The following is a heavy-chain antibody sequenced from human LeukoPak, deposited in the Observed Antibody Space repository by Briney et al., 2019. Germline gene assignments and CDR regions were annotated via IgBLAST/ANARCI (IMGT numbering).Heavy chain of an antibody. CDR2: IIPIFGTA. V-gene: IGHV1-69*13. J-gene: IGHJ6*02. CDR3: ARDQSGDAVAPVRGYYYGMDV. D-gene: IGHD6-19*01. Sequence: GASVKVSCKASGGTFSSYAISWVRQAPGQGLEWMGGIIPIFGTANYAQKFQGRVTITADESTSTAYMELSSLRSEDTAVYYCARDQSGDAVAPVRGYYYGMDVWGQGTTVTVSS. CDR1: GGTFSSYA.